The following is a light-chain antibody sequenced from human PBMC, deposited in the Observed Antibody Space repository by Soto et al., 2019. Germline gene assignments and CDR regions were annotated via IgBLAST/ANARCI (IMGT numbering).Light chain of an antibody. CDR3: AAWDDSLNGYV. CDR1: SSNIGNNA. CDR2: SSS. J-gene: IGLJ1*01. V-gene: IGLV1-44*01. Sequence: QSVLTQPPSASGTPGQRVTMSCSGSSSNIGNNAVNWYQQLPGTAPKLLIFSSSQRPSGVPDRFSGSKSGTSASLAISGLQSEDEADYYWAAWDDSLNGYVFGPGTKLTVL.